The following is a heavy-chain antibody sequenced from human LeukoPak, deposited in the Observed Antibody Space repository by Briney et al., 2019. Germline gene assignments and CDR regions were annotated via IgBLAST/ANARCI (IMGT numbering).Heavy chain of an antibody. J-gene: IGHJ6*02. D-gene: IGHD2-21*01. Sequence: PGGSLRLSCTASEFTFSSYWMSWVRQAPGKGLEWVANIKQDGSEKDYVDSVKGRFTISRDNAKNSLYLQMNSLRAEDTAVYYCARYCGGDCYGMDVWGQGTTVTVPS. CDR1: EFTFSSYW. CDR2: IKQDGSEK. CDR3: ARYCGGDCYGMDV. V-gene: IGHV3-7*01.